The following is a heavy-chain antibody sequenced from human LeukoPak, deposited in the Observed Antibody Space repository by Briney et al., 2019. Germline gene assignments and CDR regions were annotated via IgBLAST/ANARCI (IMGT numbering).Heavy chain of an antibody. CDR2: ISNNGAST. Sequence: GGSLRLSCVASGFTFSDVVMSWVHQAPGKGLEWVSAISNNGASTDYADYVKGRFAISRDNSKNTLYLQMNSLRAEDTAVYYCARRTGGTKDYWGQGTQVTVSS. V-gene: IGHV3-23*01. J-gene: IGHJ4*02. D-gene: IGHD7-27*01. CDR3: ARRTGGTKDY. CDR1: GFTFSDVV.